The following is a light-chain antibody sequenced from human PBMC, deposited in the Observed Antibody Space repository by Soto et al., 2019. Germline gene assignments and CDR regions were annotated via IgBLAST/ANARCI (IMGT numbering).Light chain of an antibody. Sequence: QSALTQPRSVSGSPGQSVTISCTGTSSNVGGYNYVSWYQQHPGKAPKLMIYDVSKRPSGVPDRFSGSKSGNTASLTISGLQAEDEADYYCCSYAGSYTLGWLFGGGTKVTVL. J-gene: IGLJ3*02. CDR1: SSNVGGYNY. V-gene: IGLV2-11*01. CDR3: CSYAGSYTLGWL. CDR2: DVS.